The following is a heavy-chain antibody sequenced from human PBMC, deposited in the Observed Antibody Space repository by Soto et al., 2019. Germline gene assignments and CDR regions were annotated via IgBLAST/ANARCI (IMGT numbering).Heavy chain of an antibody. J-gene: IGHJ4*02. CDR3: AKDGWPLEAAAGKDY. CDR1: GGTFSSYA. Sequence: QVQLVQSGAEVKKPGSSVKVSCKASGGTFSSYAISWVRQAPGQGLEWMGGIIPIFGTANYAQKFQGRVTITADESTSTAYMELSSLRSEDTAMYYCAKDGWPLEAAAGKDYWGQGTLVTVSS. V-gene: IGHV1-69*01. D-gene: IGHD6-13*01. CDR2: IIPIFGTA.